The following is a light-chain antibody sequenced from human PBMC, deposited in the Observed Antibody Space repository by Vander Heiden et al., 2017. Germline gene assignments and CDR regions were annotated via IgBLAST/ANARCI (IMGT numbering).Light chain of an antibody. Sequence: VMTPSPHSLASSPGEKATINCKSTRRSFSSSDKMSYLIWYQQKPGKSPKLLFSVSSGLDYWVPDRFNASGSGTDFTLTISSLQAEDVATYYCQQCYRIPHTFGEGTRVEIK. CDR1: RRSFSSSDKMSY. CDR2: VSS. J-gene: IGKJ4*01. CDR3: QQCYRIPHT. V-gene: IGKV4-1*01.